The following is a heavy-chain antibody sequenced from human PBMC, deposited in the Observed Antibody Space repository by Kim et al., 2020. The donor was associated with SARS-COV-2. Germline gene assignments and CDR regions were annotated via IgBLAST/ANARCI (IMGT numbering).Heavy chain of an antibody. V-gene: IGHV3-11*01. J-gene: IGHJ5*02. CDR3: ARDSSIVVVPAVNSGPSWYKEDWFDP. D-gene: IGHD2-2*01. CDR1: GFTFSDYY. Sequence: GGSLRLSCAASGFTFSDYYMSWIRQAPGKGLEWVSYISSSGSTIYYADSVKGRFTISRDNAKNSLYLQMNSLRAEDTAVYYCARDSSIVVVPAVNSGPSWYKEDWFDPWGQGTLVTVSS. CDR2: ISSSGSTI.